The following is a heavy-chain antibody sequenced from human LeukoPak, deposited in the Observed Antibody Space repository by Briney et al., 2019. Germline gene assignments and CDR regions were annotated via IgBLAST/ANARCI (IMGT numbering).Heavy chain of an antibody. CDR2: ISSSSSFT. V-gene: IGHV3-21*01. CDR1: GFTFSTSS. D-gene: IGHD3-22*01. CDR3: ARDDGSGYYFDY. Sequence: GGSLRLSCAASGFTFSTSSMNWVRQTPGKGLEWVSSISSSSSFTYYADSLKGRFTISRDNAKNSLYLPMDSLRAEDTAVYYCARDDGSGYYFDYWGQGTLVTVSS. J-gene: IGHJ4*02.